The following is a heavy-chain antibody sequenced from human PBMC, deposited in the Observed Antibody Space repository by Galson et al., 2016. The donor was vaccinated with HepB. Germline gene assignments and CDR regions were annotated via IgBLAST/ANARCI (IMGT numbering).Heavy chain of an antibody. CDR1: GGTFNKYI. CDR3: ARVVDAEVTVATWSWFDP. V-gene: IGHV1-69*02. J-gene: IGHJ5*02. D-gene: IGHD5-12*01. CDR2: IIPLLGIA. Sequence: SVKVSCKASGGTFNKYIINWVRQAPGQGLEWMGRIIPLLGIANYAQKFQGRVIMTTEKSTSTAYMELSSLRSDDTAVYYCARVVDAEVTVATWSWFDPWGQGTLVTVSS.